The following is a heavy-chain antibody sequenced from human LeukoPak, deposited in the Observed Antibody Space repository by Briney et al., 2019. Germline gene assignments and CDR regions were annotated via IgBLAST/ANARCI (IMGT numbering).Heavy chain of an antibody. CDR1: GFTFSGSA. CDR2: IRSKANSYAT. CDR3: TSLGGSPFYYYYMDV. Sequence: GGSLRLSCAASGFTFSGSAMHWVRQASGKGLEWVGRIRSKANSYATAYAASVKGRFTISRDDSKNTAYLQMNSLKTGDTAVYYCTSLGGSPFYYYYMDVWGKGTTVTVSS. D-gene: IGHD6-6*01. J-gene: IGHJ6*03. V-gene: IGHV3-73*01.